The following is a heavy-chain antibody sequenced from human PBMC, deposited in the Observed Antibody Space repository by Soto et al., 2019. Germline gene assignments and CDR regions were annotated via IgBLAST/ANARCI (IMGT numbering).Heavy chain of an antibody. CDR3: AKGDLLCDPFDL. CDR1: GLPFSNYA. V-gene: IGHV3-23*01. Sequence: EAQLLESGGGLVQPRGSLRLSCAASGLPFSNYAMTWVRQAPGKGLEWVSIISASGYSAYYGGAVKGRITTSRDNSRSKLYLQMNGLRAEDTAVYYCAKGDLLCDPFDLWGQGTLVTVSS. CDR2: ISASGYSA. J-gene: IGHJ4*02. D-gene: IGHD2-21*01.